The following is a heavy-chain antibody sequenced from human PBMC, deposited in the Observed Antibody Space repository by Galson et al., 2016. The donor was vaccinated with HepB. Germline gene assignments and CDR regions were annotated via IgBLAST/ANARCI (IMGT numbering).Heavy chain of an antibody. V-gene: IGHV4-34*01. CDR3: ASTRIQMWLRPFDD. J-gene: IGHJ4*02. CDR1: GGSFSDYY. D-gene: IGHD5-18*01. CDR2: INHSGSA. Sequence: ETLSPSCAVYGGSFSDYYWGWIRQPPGKGLEWIGEINHSGSADYNPSLMSRVTISVDTSKNQFSLKLTSVTAADTAVYYCASTRIQMWLRPFDDWGQGTLVTVSS.